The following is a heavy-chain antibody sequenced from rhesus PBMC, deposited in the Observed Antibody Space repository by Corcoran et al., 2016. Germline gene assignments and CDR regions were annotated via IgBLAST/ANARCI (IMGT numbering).Heavy chain of an antibody. V-gene: IGHV4-73*01. D-gene: IGHD5-42*01. CDR3: ARALGDTWGAFDF. J-gene: IGHJ3*01. Sequence: QVQLQQWGEGLVKPSETLSLTCAVYGGSISGYYYWSWTRQPPGKGLEWSGYIYCGSGSTRYNPSLNSLVISSLDTSQTQFSLKLGSVTAADAAVYYCARALGDTWGAFDFWGQGLRVTVSS. CDR1: GGSISGYYY. CDR2: IYCGSGST.